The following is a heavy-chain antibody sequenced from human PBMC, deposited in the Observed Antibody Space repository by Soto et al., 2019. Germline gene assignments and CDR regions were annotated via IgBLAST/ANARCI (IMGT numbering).Heavy chain of an antibody. Sequence: GESLTISCQGSGYSFTSYWISRVRQMPRKGLEWMGRIDPSDSYTNYSPSFQGHVTISADKSISTAYLQWSSLKASDTAMYYCTRDASRDSSARGWFDPWGPGTLVTVSS. J-gene: IGHJ5*02. CDR3: TRDASRDSSARGWFDP. CDR1: GYSFTSYW. CDR2: IDPSDSYT. D-gene: IGHD6-13*01. V-gene: IGHV5-10-1*01.